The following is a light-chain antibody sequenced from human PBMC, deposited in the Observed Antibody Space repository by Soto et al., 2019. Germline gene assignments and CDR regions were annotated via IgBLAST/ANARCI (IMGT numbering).Light chain of an antibody. J-gene: IGKJ4*01. CDR1: QSVSSSY. CDR2: GAS. Sequence: DTVLTHSPGTLSLSPGERATLSCRASQSVSSSYLSWYQQKPGQAPRLLIYGASTRATGIPARFSGSGSGTEFTLTISSLQSEDFAVYSCQQYNNWPLTFGGGTKVDIK. V-gene: IGKV3D-7*01. CDR3: QQYNNWPLT.